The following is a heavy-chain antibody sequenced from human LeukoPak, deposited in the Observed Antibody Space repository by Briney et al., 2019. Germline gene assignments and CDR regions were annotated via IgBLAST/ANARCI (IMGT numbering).Heavy chain of an antibody. J-gene: IGHJ4*02. Sequence: PGGSLRLSCAASGFTFSDYWMNWVRQAPGKGLEWLANINKDGSKKDYVDSVKGRFTISRDNAKNSLSLQMDSLRVEDTAVYHCVRDAPGQVGPHYWGQGILVTVSS. CDR3: VRDAPGQVGPHY. CDR2: INKDGSKK. D-gene: IGHD1-26*01. V-gene: IGHV3-7*01. CDR1: GFTFSDYW.